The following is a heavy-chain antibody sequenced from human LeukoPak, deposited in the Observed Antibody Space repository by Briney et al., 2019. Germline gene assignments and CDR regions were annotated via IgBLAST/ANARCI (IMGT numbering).Heavy chain of an antibody. J-gene: IGHJ4*02. D-gene: IGHD6-13*01. CDR2: ISYDGSNK. CDR3: AKEGIAAAGYPYYFDY. CDR1: RFTFSSYG. Sequence: GRSLRLSCAASRFTFSSYGMHWVRQAPGKGLEWVAVISYDGSNKYYADSVKGRFTISRDNSKNTLYLQMNSLRAEDTAVYYCAKEGIAAAGYPYYFDYWGQGTLVTVSS. V-gene: IGHV3-30*18.